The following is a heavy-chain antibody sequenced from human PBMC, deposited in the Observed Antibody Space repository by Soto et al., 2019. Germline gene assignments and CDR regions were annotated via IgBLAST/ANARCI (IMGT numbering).Heavy chain of an antibody. CDR3: AKDSSVTAAGSGGWFDP. Sequence: QVQLVQSGGGVVQPGRSLRLSCAASGFDFNTYGLHWVRQAPGKGLEWVAGISFDGGNQYYADSVKGRFTISSYKSNNTIYLQMNSLGAEDTATYYCAKDSSVTAAGSGGWFDPWGQGTLVIVS. CDR2: ISFDGGNQ. J-gene: IGHJ5*02. D-gene: IGHD6-13*01. CDR1: GFDFNTYG. V-gene: IGHV3-30*18.